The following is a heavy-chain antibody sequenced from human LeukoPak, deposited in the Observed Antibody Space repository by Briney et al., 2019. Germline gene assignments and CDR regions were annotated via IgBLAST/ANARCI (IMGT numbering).Heavy chain of an antibody. D-gene: IGHD2-2*01. CDR3: ARGLGYCSSTSCHYYYYYGMDV. J-gene: IGHJ6*02. CDR1: GYTFTSYG. Sequence: GASVKISCKASGYTFTSYGISWVRQAPGQGLEWMGWISVYNGDTNYAQKFQGRVTMTTDTSTSTAYMELSSLRSEDTAVYYCARGLGYCSSTSCHYYYYYGMDVWGQGTTVTVSS. CDR2: ISVYNGDT. V-gene: IGHV1-18*01.